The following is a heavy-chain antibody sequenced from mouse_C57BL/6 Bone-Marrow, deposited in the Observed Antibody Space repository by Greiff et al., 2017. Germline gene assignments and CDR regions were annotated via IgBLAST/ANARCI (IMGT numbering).Heavy chain of an antibody. V-gene: IGHV5-6*01. J-gene: IGHJ3*01. Sequence: EVKVVESGGDLVKPGGSLKLSCAASGFTFSSYGMSWVRQTPDQRLEWVATISSGGSYTYYPDSVKGRFTISRDNAKNTLYLQMSSLKSEDTAMYYCALSAWFAYGGQGTLVTVSA. CDR1: GFTFSSYG. CDR2: ISSGGSYT. CDR3: ALSAWFAY.